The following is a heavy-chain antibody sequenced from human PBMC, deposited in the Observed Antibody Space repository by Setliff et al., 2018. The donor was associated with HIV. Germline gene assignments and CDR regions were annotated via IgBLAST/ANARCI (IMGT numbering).Heavy chain of an antibody. CDR3: ARDRKSLGYNFWSGFRPDAAFDI. CDR1: GGSISTYS. CDR2: IHYSGST. V-gene: IGHV4-59*01. J-gene: IGHJ3*02. Sequence: SETLSLTCTVSGGSISTYSWSWIRQPPGKGLEWIGYIHYSGSTNYNPSLKSRVTISVDTSKNQFSLKLSSVTAADTAVYYCARDRKSLGYNFWSGFRPDAAFDIWGQGTMVS. D-gene: IGHD3-3*01.